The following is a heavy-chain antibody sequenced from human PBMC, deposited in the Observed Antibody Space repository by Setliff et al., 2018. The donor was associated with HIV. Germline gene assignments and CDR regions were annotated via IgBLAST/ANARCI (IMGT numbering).Heavy chain of an antibody. CDR2: IYYSGST. V-gene: IGHV4-39*01. CDR3: ARTRLWFGESVFDY. Sequence: SETLSLTCTVSGGSISSSSYYWGWIRQPPGKGLEWIGSIYYSGSTYYNPSLKSRVTISVDTSKNQFSLKLSSVTAADTAVYYCARTRLWFGESVFDYWGQGTLVTRLL. D-gene: IGHD3-10*01. J-gene: IGHJ4*02. CDR1: GGSISSSSYY.